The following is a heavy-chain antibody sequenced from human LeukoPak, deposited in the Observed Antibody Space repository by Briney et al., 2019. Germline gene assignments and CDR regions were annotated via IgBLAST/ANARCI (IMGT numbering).Heavy chain of an antibody. V-gene: IGHV1-8*01. D-gene: IGHD3-22*01. CDR3: ARVEYNSGYSHVY. J-gene: IGHJ4*02. Sequence: GASVKVSCKASGYTFTSYDINWVRQATGQGLEWMGWMNPNSGNTGYAQKFQGRVTMTRNTYITTAYLELSSLRSEDTAVYYCARVEYNSGYSHVYWGQGTLVTVSS. CDR1: GYTFTSYD. CDR2: MNPNSGNT.